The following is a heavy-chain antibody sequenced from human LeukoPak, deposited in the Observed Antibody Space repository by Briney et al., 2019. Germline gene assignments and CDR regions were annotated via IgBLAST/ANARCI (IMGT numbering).Heavy chain of an antibody. V-gene: IGHV1-2*02. CDR1: GYTFTDYY. J-gene: IGHJ4*02. Sequence: ASVKVSCKASGYTFTDYYIHWVRQAPGQGLEWMGWINHNSGGTNYAQKFQGRVTMTRDTSISTAYMELSRLRSDDTAVYYCASKGGVGAAGTFDYWGQGTLVTVSS. D-gene: IGHD1-26*01. CDR2: INHNSGGT. CDR3: ASKGGVGAAGTFDY.